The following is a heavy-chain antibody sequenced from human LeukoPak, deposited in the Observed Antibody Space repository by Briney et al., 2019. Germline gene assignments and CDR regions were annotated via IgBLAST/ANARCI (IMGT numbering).Heavy chain of an antibody. CDR3: ARERGWEVRGGVDY. D-gene: IGHD1-26*01. Sequence: ASVKVSCKASGYTFTSYDINWVRQAPGQGLEWMGWISAYNGNTNYAQKLQGRVTITTDESTSTAYMELSSLTSADTAVSYCARERGWEVRGGVDYWGQGTLVTVSS. CDR1: GYTFTSYD. J-gene: IGHJ4*02. CDR2: ISAYNGNT. V-gene: IGHV1-18*01.